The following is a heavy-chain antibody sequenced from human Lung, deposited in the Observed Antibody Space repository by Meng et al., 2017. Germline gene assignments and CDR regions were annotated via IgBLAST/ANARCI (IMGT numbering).Heavy chain of an antibody. CDR1: GYSFTAYY. CDR3: ARDENISAAGKLFGDY. J-gene: IGHJ4*02. V-gene: IGHV1-2*06. Sequence: QGQVVQSGAEVKKPGASVKVSCKPSGYSFTAYYIHWVRQAPGQGLEWMGRIDPNSGVTEYAHKFHGRVTMTGDTSISTAYMELRRLTSDDTAVYYCARDENISAAGKLFGDYWGQGTLVTVSS. D-gene: IGHD6-13*01. CDR2: IDPNSGVT.